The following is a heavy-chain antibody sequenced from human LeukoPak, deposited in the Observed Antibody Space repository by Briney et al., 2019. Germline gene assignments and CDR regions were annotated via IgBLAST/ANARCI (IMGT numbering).Heavy chain of an antibody. J-gene: IGHJ4*02. CDR2: IYHSGIA. CDR3: ATLVSTRYYFDY. CDR1: GGSISRSRYY. Sequence: SETLSLTCTVSGGSISRSRYYWGWIRQPPGKGLEWIGNIYHSGIAYYNHFNSSLKSRVTISIDTSKNQFSLRLTSVTAADTAVYFCATLVSTRYYFDYWGQGTLVTVSS. D-gene: IGHD5/OR15-5a*01. V-gene: IGHV4-39*01.